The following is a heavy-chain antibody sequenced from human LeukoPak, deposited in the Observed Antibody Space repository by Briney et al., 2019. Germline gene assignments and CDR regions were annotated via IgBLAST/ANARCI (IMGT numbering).Heavy chain of an antibody. Sequence: GGSLRLSCAASGFTFSNYDMHWVRQAPGKGLEWVAFMWSDGSNRYYADSVKGRFTISRDNSKNTLYLQMNSLRAEDTAVYYCAKSLSSRGLIIPKTTRYFDYWGQGTLVTVSS. CDR1: GFTFSNYD. CDR3: AKSLSSRGLIIPKTTRYFDY. V-gene: IGHV3-30*02. D-gene: IGHD3-10*01. CDR2: MWSDGSNR. J-gene: IGHJ4*02.